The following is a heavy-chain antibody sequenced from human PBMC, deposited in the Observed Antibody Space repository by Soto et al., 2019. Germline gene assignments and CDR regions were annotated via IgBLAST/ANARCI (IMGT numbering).Heavy chain of an antibody. CDR3: ARRKGDYYDSSGYHYYFDY. D-gene: IGHD3-22*01. Sequence: ASVKVSCKASGYTLTDYYVHWVRQAPGQGLEWMGWINPNSGGTKSAQKFQGRVTMTRDTSISTAYMELSRLRSGDTAVYYCARRKGDYYDSSGYHYYFDYWGQGTLVTVSS. V-gene: IGHV1-2*02. CDR2: INPNSGGT. CDR1: GYTLTDYY. J-gene: IGHJ4*02.